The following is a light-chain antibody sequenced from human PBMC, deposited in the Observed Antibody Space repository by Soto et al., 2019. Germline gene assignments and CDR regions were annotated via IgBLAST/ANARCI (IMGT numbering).Light chain of an antibody. J-gene: IGKJ4*01. Sequence: AIQLTRSPSSLSASVGDRVTFTCRASQGISSSLAWYQQKPGKPPKLLIYDASSVENGVPSRFSGSGSGTDFTLAISSLQPEDSATYYCQHFNNFPITFGGGTKVEIK. CDR1: QGISSS. V-gene: IGKV1D-13*01. CDR2: DAS. CDR3: QHFNNFPIT.